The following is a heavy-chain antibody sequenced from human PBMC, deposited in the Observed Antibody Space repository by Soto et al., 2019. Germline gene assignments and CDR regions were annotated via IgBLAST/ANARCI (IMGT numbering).Heavy chain of an antibody. CDR3: ARADYSNLEAGFDY. D-gene: IGHD4-4*01. Sequence: SETLSLTCAVYGGSFSGYYWSCIRQPPGKGLEWIGEINHSGSTNYNPSLKSRVTISVDTSNNQFSLKLTSVTAADTAVYYCARADYSNLEAGFDYWGQGTLVTVSS. V-gene: IGHV4-34*01. CDR2: INHSGST. J-gene: IGHJ4*02. CDR1: GGSFSGYY.